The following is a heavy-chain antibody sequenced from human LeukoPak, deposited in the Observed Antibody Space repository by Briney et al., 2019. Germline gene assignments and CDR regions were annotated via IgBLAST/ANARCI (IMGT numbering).Heavy chain of an antibody. CDR1: GFTVSSNY. CDR2: ISGSGGST. Sequence: GGSLRLSCAASGFTVSSNYMSWVRQAPGKGLEWVSAISGSGGSTHYADSVKGRFTISRDNSKNTLYLQMNSLKADDTAVYYCAKGGGGVLASWGQGTLVTVSS. CDR3: AKGGGGVLAS. J-gene: IGHJ4*02. V-gene: IGHV3-23*01. D-gene: IGHD3-16*01.